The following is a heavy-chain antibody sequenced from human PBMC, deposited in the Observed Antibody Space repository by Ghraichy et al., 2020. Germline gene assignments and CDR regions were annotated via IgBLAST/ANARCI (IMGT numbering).Heavy chain of an antibody. CDR3: ARTSGSYSRTGWYFDL. V-gene: IGHV4-39*01. CDR2: IYYSGTT. D-gene: IGHD1-26*01. Sequence: SETLSLTCSVSGGSISSSSYYWGWIRQPPGKGLEWIGSIYYSGTTYNNPSLKSRVTISVDTSKNQFSLKLTSVTAADTAVYFCARTSGSYSRTGWYFDLWGRGTLVTVSS. J-gene: IGHJ2*01. CDR1: GGSISSSSYY.